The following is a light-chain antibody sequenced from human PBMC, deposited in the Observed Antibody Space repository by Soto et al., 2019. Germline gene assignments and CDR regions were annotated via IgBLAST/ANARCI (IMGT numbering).Light chain of an antibody. CDR2: KVS. CDR1: QSLVYSDGNAY. Sequence: DVVMTQSPLSLPVTLGQPASISCRSSQSLVYSDGNAYLNWFHQRPGQSPRRLIYKVSYRDSGXQXRXXRSGSGCDFTLKIWRVEAEDVPVFSSVQGTHWPPDTFGQGTKLVIK. J-gene: IGKJ2*01. CDR3: VQGTHWPPDT. V-gene: IGKV2-30*01.